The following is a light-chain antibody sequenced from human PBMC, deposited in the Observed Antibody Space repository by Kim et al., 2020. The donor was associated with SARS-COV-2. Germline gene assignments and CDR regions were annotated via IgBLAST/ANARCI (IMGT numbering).Light chain of an antibody. CDR1: QYIITC. V-gene: IGKV1-5*03. Sequence: DIQMTQSPSTLSASVGDRVTITCRASQYIITCLVWSLIYKASSLESGVPSRFGGSGSGTEFTLTISSLQPDDFATYYCQQYNSYFTFGPGTKVDIK. CDR3: QQYNSYFT. CDR2: KAS. J-gene: IGKJ3*01.